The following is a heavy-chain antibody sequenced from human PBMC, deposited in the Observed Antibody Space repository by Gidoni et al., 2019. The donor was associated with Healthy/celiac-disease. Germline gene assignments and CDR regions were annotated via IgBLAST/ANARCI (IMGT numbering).Heavy chain of an antibody. CDR1: GFTFSSYS. D-gene: IGHD3-9*01. CDR3: ARDLGDFDWLFPKGDYYYGMDV. J-gene: IGHJ6*02. Sequence: EVQLVESGGGLVKPGGSLRLSCAASGFTFSSYSMNWVRQAPGKGLEWVSSISSSSSYIYYADSVKGRFTISRDNAKNSLYLQMNSLRAEDTAVYYCARDLGDFDWLFPKGDYYYGMDVWGQGTTVTVSS. CDR2: ISSSSSYI. V-gene: IGHV3-21*01.